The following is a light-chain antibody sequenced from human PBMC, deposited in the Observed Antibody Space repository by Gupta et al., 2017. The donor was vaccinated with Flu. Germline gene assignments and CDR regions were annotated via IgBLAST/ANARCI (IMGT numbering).Light chain of an antibody. CDR3: HVWDGTTIL. CDR2: QDT. Sequence: SYELTQPPSLSVSPGQTPSITCSGRPLANKYVCWYQQKPGQSPVLLIYQDTKRPSGIPERFSGSNSGSTATLTISGAQPMDEADYYCHVWDGTTILFGGGTKLTVL. CDR1: PLANKY. J-gene: IGLJ2*01. V-gene: IGLV3-1*01.